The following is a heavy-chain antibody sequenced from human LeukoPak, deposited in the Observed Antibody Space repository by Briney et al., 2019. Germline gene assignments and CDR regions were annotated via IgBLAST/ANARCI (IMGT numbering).Heavy chain of an antibody. CDR1: GGSFSGYY. CDR3: ARERYVDP. J-gene: IGHJ5*02. V-gene: IGHV4-34*01. Sequence: SETLSLTCAVYGGSFSGYYWSWIRQPPGKGLGWIGEINHSGSTNYNPSLKSRVTTSVDTSKNQFSLKLSSVTAADTAVYYCARERYVDPWGQGTLVTVSS. CDR2: INHSGST. D-gene: IGHD3-9*01.